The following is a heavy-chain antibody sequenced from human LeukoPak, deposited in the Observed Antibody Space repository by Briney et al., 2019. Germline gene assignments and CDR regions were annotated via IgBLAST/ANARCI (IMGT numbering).Heavy chain of an antibody. D-gene: IGHD4-11*01. Sequence: ETLSLTCAVYGGSFSGYYWSWIRQPPGKGLEWVSIIYSDGSTYYAGSVKGRFTISRDNSKNTLYLQMNSLRAEDTAVYYCARDRTGQQLISRKDYYYMGVWGKGTTVTISS. CDR3: ARDRTGQQLISRKDYYYMGV. CDR1: GGSFSGYY. CDR2: IYSDGST. V-gene: IGHV3-66*01. J-gene: IGHJ6*03.